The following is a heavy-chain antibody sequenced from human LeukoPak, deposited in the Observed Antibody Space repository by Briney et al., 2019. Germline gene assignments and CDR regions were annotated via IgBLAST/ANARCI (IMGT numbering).Heavy chain of an antibody. CDR3: AKVAYDSYGLYYHDYFDY. J-gene: IGHJ4*02. V-gene: IGHV3-23*01. Sequence: GGSLRLSCAASGFTFSSYEMNWVRQAPGKGLEWVSSISGRDDRTYYADSAKGRFTISRDNSKNTLYLQMNSLRAEDTALYYCAKVAYDSYGLYYHDYFDYWGQGTLVTVSS. D-gene: IGHD3-22*01. CDR1: GFTFSSYE. CDR2: ISGRDDRT.